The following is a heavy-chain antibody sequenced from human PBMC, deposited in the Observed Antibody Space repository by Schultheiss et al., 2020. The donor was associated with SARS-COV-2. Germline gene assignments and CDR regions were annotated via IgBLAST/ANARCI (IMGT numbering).Heavy chain of an antibody. D-gene: IGHD3-10*01. CDR1: GGSISTSPYY. V-gene: IGHV4-39*02. J-gene: IGHJ5*02. CDR3: ARPLQYYFGSGSYVDP. Sequence: SQTLSLTCTVSGGSISTSPYYWGWIRQPPGKGLEWIRTISYSGTTYYNPSLQSRITISLDTSKNHFSLMLSSVTAADTAVYYCARPLQYYFGSGSYVDPWGQGTLVTVSS. CDR2: ISYSGTT.